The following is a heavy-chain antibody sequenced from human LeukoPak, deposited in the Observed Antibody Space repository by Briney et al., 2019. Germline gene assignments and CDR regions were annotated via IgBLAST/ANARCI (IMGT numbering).Heavy chain of an antibody. Sequence: GASVKVSCKAPESIFTNLLIHWVRQAPGQGLEWMGWLVAKNGGTHYAQNFQGRFTMTRDTSIRTAYMELSGLRSDDTAVYYCAREGVDFDSWGQGTMVTVSS. J-gene: IGHJ3*01. CDR1: ESIFTNLL. CDR2: LVAKNGGT. CDR3: AREGVDFDS. V-gene: IGHV1-2*02.